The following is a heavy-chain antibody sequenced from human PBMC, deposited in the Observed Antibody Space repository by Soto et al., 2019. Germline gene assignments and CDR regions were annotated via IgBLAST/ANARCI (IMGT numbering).Heavy chain of an antibody. CDR2: IWYDGSNK. Sequence: GGSLRLSCAASGFTFSSYGMHWVRQAPGKGLEWVAVIWYDGSNKYYADSVKGRFTISRDNSKNTLYLQMNSLRAEDTAVYYCARDGYFAGHYYGMDVWGQGTTVTVSS. D-gene: IGHD3-9*01. V-gene: IGHV3-33*01. CDR1: GFTFSSYG. J-gene: IGHJ6*02. CDR3: ARDGYFAGHYYGMDV.